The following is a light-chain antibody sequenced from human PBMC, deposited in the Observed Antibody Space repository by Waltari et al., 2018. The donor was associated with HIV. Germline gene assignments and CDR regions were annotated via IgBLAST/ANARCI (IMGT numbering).Light chain of an antibody. CDR3: QQVNRSPLT. J-gene: IGKJ4*01. Sequence: DIQLTQSPSFLSASVGDRVTITCRASQGINHFLAWYQQKPGKAPKLLIYSTSTLYSGVPSRFSGGGSGTEFTLTISSLQPEDFATYYCQQVNRSPLTFGGGTKVEIK. CDR1: QGINHF. V-gene: IGKV1-9*01. CDR2: STS.